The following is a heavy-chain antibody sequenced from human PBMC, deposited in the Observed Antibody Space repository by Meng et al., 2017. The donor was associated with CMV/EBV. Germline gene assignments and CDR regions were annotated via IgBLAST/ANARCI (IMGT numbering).Heavy chain of an antibody. V-gene: IGHV1-18*01. CDR1: GYTFTSYG. Sequence: ASVKVSCKASGYTFTSYGISWVRQAPGQGLEWMGWISAYNGNTNYAQKLQGRVTITADKSTSTAYMELSSLRSEDTAVYYCARDLLGYCSSTSCRHYYYYYGMDVWGQGTTVTVSS. D-gene: IGHD2-2*01. CDR2: ISAYNGNT. CDR3: ARDLLGYCSSTSCRHYYYYYGMDV. J-gene: IGHJ6*02.